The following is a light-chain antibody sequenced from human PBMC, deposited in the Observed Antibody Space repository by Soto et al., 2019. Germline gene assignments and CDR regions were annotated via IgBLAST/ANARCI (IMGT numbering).Light chain of an antibody. CDR3: QQRSNWPIT. CDR2: DAS. Sequence: EIVLTQSPATLSWSPGERATLSCRASQSVSSHLAWYQQKPGQAPRLLIYDASDRATGIPARFSGSGSGTDFTLTISSLEPEDFAVYYCQQRSNWPITFGQGTRLEIK. CDR1: QSVSSH. J-gene: IGKJ5*01. V-gene: IGKV3-11*01.